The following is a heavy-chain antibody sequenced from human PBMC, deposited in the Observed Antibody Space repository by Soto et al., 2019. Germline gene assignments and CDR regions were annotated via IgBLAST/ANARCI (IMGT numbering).Heavy chain of an antibody. CDR3: ARGYSGFTNWFDS. J-gene: IGHJ5*01. CDR1: GYTFATYA. D-gene: IGHD5-12*01. CDR2: INAGNGNT. Sequence: ASVKVSCKASGYTFATYAVHWVRQAPGQRLEWMGWINAGNGNTKYSQQFQDRVTITRDTSASTAYMELSSLRSQDTAVYYCARGYSGFTNWFDSWGQGTLVTVSS. V-gene: IGHV1-3*01.